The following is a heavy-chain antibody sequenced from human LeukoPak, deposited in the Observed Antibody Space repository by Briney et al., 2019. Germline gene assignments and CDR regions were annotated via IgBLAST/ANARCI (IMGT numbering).Heavy chain of an antibody. CDR2: MGAGGDT. J-gene: IGHJ2*01. D-gene: IGHD6-13*01. Sequence: PGGSLRLSCAASGFTFSTSDLHWVRQGTGKSLEWVSAMGAGGDTYYSDSVKGRSTISRENAKNSLYLQMNSLRAGDTAVYYCVREISQGAAVGKYNWYFDLWGRGTPVTVSS. CDR1: GFTFSTSD. CDR3: VREISQGAAVGKYNWYFDL. V-gene: IGHV3-13*01.